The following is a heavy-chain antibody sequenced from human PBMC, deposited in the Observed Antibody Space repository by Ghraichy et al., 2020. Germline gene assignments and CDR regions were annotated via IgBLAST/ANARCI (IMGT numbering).Heavy chain of an antibody. Sequence: SETLSPTCAVYGGSFSGYYWSWIRQPPGKGLEWIGGINHSGSTNYNPSLKSRVTISVDTSKNQFSLKLSSVTAADTAVYYCARSEEGGYDSSGYYYRYFDYWGQGTLVTVSS. CDR2: INHSGST. J-gene: IGHJ4*02. V-gene: IGHV4-34*01. D-gene: IGHD3-22*01. CDR1: GGSFSGYY. CDR3: ARSEEGGYDSSGYYYRYFDY.